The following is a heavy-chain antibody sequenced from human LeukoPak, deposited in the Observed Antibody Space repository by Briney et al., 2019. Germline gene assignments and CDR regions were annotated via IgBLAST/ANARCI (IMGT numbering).Heavy chain of an antibody. D-gene: IGHD1-1*01. CDR2: ISYDGSNK. CDR3: AREFWKEIYAFDI. V-gene: IGHV3-30-3*01. J-gene: IGHJ3*02. Sequence: GGSLRLFCAASGFTFSSYAMHWVRQAPGKGLEWVAVISYDGSNKYYADSVKGRFTISRDNSKNTLYLQMNSLRAEDTAVYYCAREFWKEIYAFDIWGQGTMVTVSS. CDR1: GFTFSSYA.